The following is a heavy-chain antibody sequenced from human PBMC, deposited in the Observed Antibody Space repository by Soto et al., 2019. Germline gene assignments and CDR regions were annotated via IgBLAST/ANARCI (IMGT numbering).Heavy chain of an antibody. CDR3: AHRPSYCSSGSCYSGCDY. J-gene: IGHJ4*02. CDR1: GFSLSTSGVG. Sequence: QITLKESGPTLVKPTQTLTLTCTFSGFSLSTSGVGVGWIRQPPGKALEWLALIYWDDDKRYSPSLKSRLTIAKDTSKYQVVLTMTDRDPVDTATYYCAHRPSYCSSGSCYSGCDYWGQGTLVTVSS. CDR2: IYWDDDK. V-gene: IGHV2-5*02. D-gene: IGHD2-15*01.